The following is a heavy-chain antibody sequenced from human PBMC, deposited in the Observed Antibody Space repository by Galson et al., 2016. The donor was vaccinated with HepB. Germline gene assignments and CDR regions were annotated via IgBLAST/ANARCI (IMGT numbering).Heavy chain of an antibody. D-gene: IGHD5-18*01. Sequence: SLRLSCAASGFRFGTYAMHWVRQAPGTGLEWVAGISNDGNNKYYIDSAKGRFTISRDNFRNTLYLQLSSLRVDDTAVYYCARDGGAAWIQLWFDNWGHGTVVTVSS. J-gene: IGHJ4*01. CDR3: ARDGGAAWIQLWFDN. CDR1: GFRFGTYA. CDR2: ISNDGNNK. V-gene: IGHV3-30*04.